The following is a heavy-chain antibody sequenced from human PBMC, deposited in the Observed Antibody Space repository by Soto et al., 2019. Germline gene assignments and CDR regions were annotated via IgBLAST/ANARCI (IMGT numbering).Heavy chain of an antibody. Sequence: ASVKVSCKASGYIFTDYYIHWVRQAPGQELGWMGRINPNSGTTNYAQKFQGRVTITADESTSTAYMELSSLSSEDTAVYYCARDRTYYYDSSGYCGAFDIWGQGTMVTVS. D-gene: IGHD3-22*01. CDR3: ARDRTYYYDSSGYCGAFDI. V-gene: IGHV1-2*06. CDR1: GYIFTDYY. J-gene: IGHJ3*02. CDR2: INPNSGTT.